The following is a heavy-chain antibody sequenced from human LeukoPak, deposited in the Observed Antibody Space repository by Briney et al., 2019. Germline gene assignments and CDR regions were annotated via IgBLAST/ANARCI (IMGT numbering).Heavy chain of an antibody. J-gene: IGHJ4*02. V-gene: IGHV3-30*03. CDR3: AMSYYYGWGGGDY. D-gene: IGHD3-10*01. Sequence: GGSLRLSCAASGFTFSSYGMHWVRQAPGKGLEWVAVISYDGSNKYYADSVKGRFTISRDNSKNTLYLQMNSLRAEDTAAYYCAMSYYYGWGGGDYWGQGTLVTVSS. CDR2: ISYDGSNK. CDR1: GFTFSSYG.